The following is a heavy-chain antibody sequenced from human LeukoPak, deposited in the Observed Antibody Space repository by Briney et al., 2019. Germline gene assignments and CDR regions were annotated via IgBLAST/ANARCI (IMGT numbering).Heavy chain of an antibody. Sequence: GGSLRLSCAASGFTFSSYSMNWVRQAPGKGLEWVSSISSSSSYIYYADSVKGRFTISRDNAKNSLYLQMNSLRAEDTAVYYCARDLQQLTLVDYWGQGTLVTVSS. V-gene: IGHV3-21*01. D-gene: IGHD6-13*01. CDR3: ARDLQQLTLVDY. CDR2: ISSSSSYI. CDR1: GFTFSSYS. J-gene: IGHJ4*02.